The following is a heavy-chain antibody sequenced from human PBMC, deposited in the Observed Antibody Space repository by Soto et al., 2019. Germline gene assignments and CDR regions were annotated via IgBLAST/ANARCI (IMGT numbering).Heavy chain of an antibody. V-gene: IGHV1-69*01. CDR1: GGTXNXXX. J-gene: IGHJ4*02. Sequence: QVQLVQXGAXGKRPGSSVKVSCXPSGGTXNXXXXXXVRQAPGQGLEWMGAIIPFFDSTNYAQKFQDRVXIXXXXXXGXXXXXXXXXXXXXXXXXXXXTXXXGRFDHWGQGTPLTVSS. CDR3: XTXXXGRFDH. CDR2: IIPFFDST.